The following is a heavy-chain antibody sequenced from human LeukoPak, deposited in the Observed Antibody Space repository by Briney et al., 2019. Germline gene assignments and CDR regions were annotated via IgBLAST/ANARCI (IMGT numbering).Heavy chain of an antibody. V-gene: IGHV3-30*02. J-gene: IGHJ6*03. CDR1: GFTFSSYG. CDR2: IRYDGSNK. D-gene: IGHD5-18*01. CDR3: AKDRGGYSYGYLDHYMDV. Sequence: GGSLRLSCAASGFTFSSYGMHWVRQAPGKGLEWVAFIRYDGSNKYYADSVKGRFTISRDNSKNTLYLQMNSLRAEDTAVYYCAKDRGGYSYGYLDHYMDVWGKGTTVTISS.